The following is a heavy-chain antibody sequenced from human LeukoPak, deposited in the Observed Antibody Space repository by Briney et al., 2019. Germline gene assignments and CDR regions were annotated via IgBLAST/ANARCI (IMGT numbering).Heavy chain of an antibody. CDR2: IYYSGST. CDR3: AREGSGYTDAFDI. CDR1: GGSISSYY. V-gene: IGHV4-59*01. Sequence: SETLSLTCTVSGGSISSYYWSWIRQPPGKGLEWIEYIYYSGSTNYNPSLKSRVTISVDTSKNQFSLNLSSVTAADTAVYYCAREGSGYTDAFDIWGQGTMVTVSS. J-gene: IGHJ3*02. D-gene: IGHD3-3*01.